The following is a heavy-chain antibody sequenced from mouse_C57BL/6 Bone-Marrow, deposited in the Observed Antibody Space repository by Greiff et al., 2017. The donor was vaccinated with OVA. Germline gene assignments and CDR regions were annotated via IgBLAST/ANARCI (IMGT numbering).Heavy chain of an antibody. CDR3: TTYDGYWRGYFDY. D-gene: IGHD2-3*01. Sequence: EVQLQQSGAELVRPGASVKLSCTASGFNIKDDYMHWVKQRPEQGLEWIGWIDPENGDTEYASKFQGKATITADTSSNTAYLQLSSLTSEDTAVYDCTTYDGYWRGYFDYWGQGTTLTVSS. J-gene: IGHJ2*01. CDR1: GFNIKDDY. CDR2: IDPENGDT. V-gene: IGHV14-4*01.